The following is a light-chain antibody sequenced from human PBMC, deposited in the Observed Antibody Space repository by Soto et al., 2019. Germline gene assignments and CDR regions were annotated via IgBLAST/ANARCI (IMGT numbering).Light chain of an antibody. J-gene: IGLJ1*01. CDR1: SSDVGGYNY. CDR3: TSYAGSNNFFYV. V-gene: IGLV2-8*01. CDR2: EVS. Sequence: QSVLTQPPSASGSPGQSVTISCTGTSSDVGGYNYVSWYQQHPGKAPKLMIYEVSKRPSGVPDRFSGSKSGNTASLTVSGLQAEDGADYYCTSYAGSNNFFYVFGTGTKVT.